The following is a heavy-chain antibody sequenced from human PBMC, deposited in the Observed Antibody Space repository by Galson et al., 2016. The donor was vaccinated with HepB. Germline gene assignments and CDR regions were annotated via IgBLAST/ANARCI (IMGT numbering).Heavy chain of an antibody. CDR3: ARRHSYFDY. Sequence: QSGAEVKKPGESLRISCQGSGYTFTSFWIDWVRKKPGKGLEWMGAIFTADSDTRYSPSFQGQVTISVDVPINTAYLQWSSLEASDTAMYYCARRHSYFDYWGRGTVVTVSS. V-gene: IGHV5-51*01. CDR2: IFTADSDT. D-gene: IGHD4-11*01. J-gene: IGHJ4*02. CDR1: GYTFTSFW.